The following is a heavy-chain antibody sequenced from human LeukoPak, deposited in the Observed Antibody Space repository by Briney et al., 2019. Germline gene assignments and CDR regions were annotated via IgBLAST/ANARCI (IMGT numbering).Heavy chain of an antibody. CDR1: GGSISSYY. CDR2: IYTSGST. V-gene: IGHV4-4*07. J-gene: IGHJ4*02. D-gene: IGHD3-22*01. CDR3: ARYSGSGYWGGAFDY. Sequence: PSETLSLTCTVCGGSISSYYWSWIRQPAGKGLEWIGRIYTSGSTNYNPSLQSRVTMSVDTSKNQFSLKRSSVTAADTAVYYCARYSGSGYWGGAFDYWGQGTLVTVSS.